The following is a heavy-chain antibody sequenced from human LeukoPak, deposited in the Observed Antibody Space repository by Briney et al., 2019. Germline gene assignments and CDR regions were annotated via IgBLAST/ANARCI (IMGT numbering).Heavy chain of an antibody. V-gene: IGHV4-39*01. CDR3: ARRLYYGSGSYDY. CDR1: GFTFSSYW. J-gene: IGHJ4*02. CDR2: IYYSGSS. Sequence: GSLRLSCAASGFTFSSYWMSWVRQAPGKGLEWIGTIYYSGSSYYNPSLKSRVTIFVDTSKSQFSLRLTSVTAADTAVYYCARRLYYGSGSYDYWGQGALVTVSS. D-gene: IGHD3-10*01.